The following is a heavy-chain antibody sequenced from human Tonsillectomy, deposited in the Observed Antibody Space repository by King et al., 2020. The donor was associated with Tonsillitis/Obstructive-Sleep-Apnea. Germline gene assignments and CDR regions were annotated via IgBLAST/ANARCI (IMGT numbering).Heavy chain of an antibody. CDR3: ARDYDDIWGSEHYDAFDI. J-gene: IGHJ3*02. CDR1: GFTFSTNW. V-gene: IGHV3-7*01. Sequence: VQLVQSGGGLVQPGGSLRLSCAASGFTFSTNWMNWVRQAPGKGLEWVANINPDGSEKYYVDSVKGRFTVSRDNTKNSLYLQMNGLRAEDTAVYYCARDYDDIWGSEHYDAFDIWGQGTMVTVSS. CDR2: INPDGSEK. D-gene: IGHD3-16*01.